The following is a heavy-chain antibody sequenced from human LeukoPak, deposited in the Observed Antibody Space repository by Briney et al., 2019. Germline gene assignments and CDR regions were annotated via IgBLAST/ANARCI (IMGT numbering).Heavy chain of an antibody. CDR2: ISGSGGST. J-gene: IGHJ4*02. CDR3: AKDPEYSSGWYIDY. Sequence: PGGSLRLSCAASGFTFSSYAMSWVRQAPGKGLEWVSAISGSGGSTYYADSVKGRFTISRDNSKNTLYLQMNSLRAEDTAVYYCAKDPEYSSGWYIDYWGQGTLVTVPS. D-gene: IGHD6-19*01. V-gene: IGHV3-23*01. CDR1: GFTFSSYA.